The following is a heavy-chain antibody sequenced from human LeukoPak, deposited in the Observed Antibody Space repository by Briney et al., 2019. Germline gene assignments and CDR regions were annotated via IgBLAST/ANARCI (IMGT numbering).Heavy chain of an antibody. CDR1: GFIFDDYA. CDR2: ITWGRDNL. V-gene: IGHV3-9*01. Sequence: GGSLRLSCAVSGFIFDDYAMHWVRQAPGKGLEWVSGITWGRDNLAYAASVKGRFTISRDNAKNSLYLQMNSLRAEDTAVYYCARGYWYYFDYWGQGTLVTVSS. CDR3: ARGYWYYFDY. D-gene: IGHD2-8*02. J-gene: IGHJ4*02.